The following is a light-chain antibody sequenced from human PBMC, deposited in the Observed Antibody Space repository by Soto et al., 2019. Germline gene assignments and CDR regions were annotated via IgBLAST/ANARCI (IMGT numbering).Light chain of an antibody. Sequence: EIVMTQSPATLSVSPGERATLSCRASQSVSSNLAWYQQNPGQAPRLLIYGASTRSTGIPARFSGSGSGTVFTLAISCLESDDFVVYYCQQYNNLSLFGQGTKLQSK. J-gene: IGKJ2*01. CDR1: QSVSSN. CDR3: QQYNNLSL. CDR2: GAS. V-gene: IGKV3-15*01.